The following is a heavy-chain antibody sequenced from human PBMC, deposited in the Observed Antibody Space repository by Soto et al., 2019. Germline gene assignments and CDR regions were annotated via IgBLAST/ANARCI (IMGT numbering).Heavy chain of an antibody. D-gene: IGHD2-2*01. CDR1: GFTFSDYY. Sequence: QVQLVESGGGLVKPGGSLRLSCAASGFTFSDYYMSWIRQAPGKGLEWVSYISSSGSTIYYADSVKGRFTISRDNAKNSLYLQMNSLRAEDTAVYYCVRDEKYCSSTSCAYYYYYYYMDVWGKGTTVTVSS. J-gene: IGHJ6*03. CDR3: VRDEKYCSSTSCAYYYYYYYMDV. CDR2: ISSSGSTI. V-gene: IGHV3-11*01.